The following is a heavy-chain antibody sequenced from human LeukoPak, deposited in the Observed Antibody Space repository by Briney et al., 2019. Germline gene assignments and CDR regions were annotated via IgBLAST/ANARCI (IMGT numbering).Heavy chain of an antibody. CDR3: ARDHSREIYGEYFQH. D-gene: IGHD2-15*01. Sequence: SETLSLTCTVSGYSISSGYYWGWIRQPPGKGLEWIGSIYHSGSTYYNPSLKSRVTISVDTSKNQFSLKLSSVTAADTAVYYCARDHSREIYGEYFQHWGQGTLVTVSS. J-gene: IGHJ1*01. CDR1: GYSISSGYY. CDR2: IYHSGST. V-gene: IGHV4-38-2*02.